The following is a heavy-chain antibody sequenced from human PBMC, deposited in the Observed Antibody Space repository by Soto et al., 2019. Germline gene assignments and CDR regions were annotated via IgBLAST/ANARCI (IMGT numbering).Heavy chain of an antibody. CDR3: ARDWAVIIY. CDR2: ISYDGSNI. CDR1: GFTFSNYA. J-gene: IGHJ4*02. D-gene: IGHD3-16*02. Sequence: VQLMESGGGVVQPGRSLRLSCAASGFTFSNYAMHWVRQAPGKGLEWVAVISYDGSNIYYADSVKGRFTISRDNSKNTLYLQMNSLRTEDTAVYYCARDWAVIIYWGQGTLVTVSS. V-gene: IGHV3-30-3*01.